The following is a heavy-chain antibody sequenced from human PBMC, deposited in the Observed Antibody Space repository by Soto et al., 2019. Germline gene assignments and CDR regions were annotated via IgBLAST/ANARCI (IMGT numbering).Heavy chain of an antibody. V-gene: IGHV4-61*01. D-gene: IGHD7-27*01. J-gene: IGHJ3*02. CDR1: GGSVSSSNYY. CDR3: AREFPLTGVVHDAFDI. CDR2: IFYSGSS. Sequence: QVQLQESGPGLVKPSETLSHTCTVSGGSVSSSNYYWSWIRQAPGKGLEWIGYIFYSGSSNYNPSLRSRVTISVDTSKNQVSLKLSSLTAADTAVFYCAREFPLTGVVHDAFDIWGQGTMVTVSS.